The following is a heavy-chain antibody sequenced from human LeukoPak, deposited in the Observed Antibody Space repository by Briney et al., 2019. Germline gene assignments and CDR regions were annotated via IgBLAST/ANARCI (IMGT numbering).Heavy chain of an antibody. CDR1: GGTISSYA. Sequence: SVKVSCKASGGTISSYAVSWVRQAPGQRLEWMGRIIPILGVTNYAQAFQGRVTITAGKSTDTAYMELSSLGSDDTAMYYCVRAKTVTSAFDYWGQGTLVTVSS. V-gene: IGHV1-69*04. D-gene: IGHD4-17*01. CDR2: IIPILGVT. J-gene: IGHJ4*02. CDR3: VRAKTVTSAFDY.